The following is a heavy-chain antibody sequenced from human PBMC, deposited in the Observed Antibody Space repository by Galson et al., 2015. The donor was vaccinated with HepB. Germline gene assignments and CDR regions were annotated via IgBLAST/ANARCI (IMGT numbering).Heavy chain of an antibody. CDR2: ISSDGTNK. J-gene: IGHJ4*02. V-gene: IGHV3-30*04. CDR3: AKHYRYGDSSRGGSFDY. Sequence: SLRLSCAASGFSFSTYAMHWVRQTPGKGLEWVAIISSDGTNKYYADSVKGRFTISRDNSKNTLYLQMDGLRVEDTAVYYCAKHYRYGDSSRGGSFDYWGQGAQVTVSS. D-gene: IGHD4-17*01. CDR1: GFSFSTYA.